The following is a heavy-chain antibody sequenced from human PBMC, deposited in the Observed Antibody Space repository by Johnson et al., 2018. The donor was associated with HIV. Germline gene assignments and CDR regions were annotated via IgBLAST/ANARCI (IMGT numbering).Heavy chain of an antibody. CDR1: GFIFHEYG. V-gene: IGHV3-20*04. Sequence: VQLVESGGGVVRPGGSLRLSCAASGFIFHEYGMTWVRQAPGKGLEWVSGINWNGGSTGYADSVKGRFTISRDNAKNSLYLQMNSLRAEDTAVYYCVNTYSGSWYDACDSWGQGTLVTVSS. CDR2: INWNGGST. D-gene: IGHD6-13*01. CDR3: VNTYSGSWYDACDS. J-gene: IGHJ3*02.